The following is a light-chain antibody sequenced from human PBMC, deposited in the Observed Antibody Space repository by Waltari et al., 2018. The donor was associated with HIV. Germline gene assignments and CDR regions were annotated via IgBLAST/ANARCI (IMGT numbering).Light chain of an antibody. Sequence: EIVLTQSPATLSLSPGERATLSCRASQGVHIFLGWYQHKRGQAPRLLIYDASNRATGVPARFSGSGSGTDFTLTSSSLEPEDFAVYYCQQRYDSVSFGGGTKVEIK. CDR2: DAS. CDR1: QGVHIF. V-gene: IGKV3-11*01. CDR3: QQRYDSVS. J-gene: IGKJ4*01.